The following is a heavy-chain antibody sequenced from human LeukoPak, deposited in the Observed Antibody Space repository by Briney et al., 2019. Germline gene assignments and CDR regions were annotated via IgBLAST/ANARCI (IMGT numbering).Heavy chain of an antibody. D-gene: IGHD3-22*01. CDR2: IWYDGSNK. CDR3: ARDSFYDSSGYYYYGMDV. J-gene: IGHJ6*02. CDR1: GFTFSSYG. V-gene: IGHV3-33*01. Sequence: PGGSLRLFCAASGFTFSSYGMHWVRQAPGKGLEWVAVIWYDGSNKYYADSVKGRFTISRDNSKNTLYLQMNSLRAEDTAVYYCARDSFYDSSGYYYYGMDVWGQGTTVTVSS.